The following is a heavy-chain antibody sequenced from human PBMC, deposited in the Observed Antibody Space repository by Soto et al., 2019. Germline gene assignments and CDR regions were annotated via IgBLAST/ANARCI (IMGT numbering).Heavy chain of an antibody. Sequence: PSETLSLTCTVSGGSISSGGYYWSWIRQHPGKGLEWIGYIYYSGSTYYNPSLKSRVTISVDTSKNQFSLKLSSVTAADTAVYYCARDRGANYYDSSGYYAFDIWGHGTMVTV. D-gene: IGHD3-22*01. CDR3: ARDRGANYYDSSGYYAFDI. J-gene: IGHJ3*02. V-gene: IGHV4-31*03. CDR2: IYYSGST. CDR1: GGSISSGGYY.